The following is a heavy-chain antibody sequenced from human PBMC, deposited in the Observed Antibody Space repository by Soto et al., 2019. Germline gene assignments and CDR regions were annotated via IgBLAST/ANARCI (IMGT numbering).Heavy chain of an antibody. CDR3: AKDQILGFCRGGSCNGFGMDV. Sequence: GGSRRLSWAASGYSCSRNAMSWVRQAPGKGLEWVSAISGRGGSTYYADSVKGRFTISRDNSKNTLYLQMNSLRAEDTAVYYCAKDQILGFCRGGSCNGFGMDVLGQGSTVTVSS. CDR2: ISGRGGST. V-gene: IGHV3-23*01. CDR1: GYSCSRNA. D-gene: IGHD2-15*01. J-gene: IGHJ6*02.